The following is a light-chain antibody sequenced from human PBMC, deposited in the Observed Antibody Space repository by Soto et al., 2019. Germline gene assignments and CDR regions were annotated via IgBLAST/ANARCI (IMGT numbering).Light chain of an antibody. J-gene: IGLJ1*01. CDR2: EVT. CDR3: SSYAGSQAV. CDR1: SSDIGGYNY. Sequence: QSALTQPASVSGSPGQSITISCTGTSSDIGGYNYVSWFQHHPGKAPKLMIYEVTHRPSGVSDRFSGSKSGNTASLTISGLQAEDEADYYCSSYAGSQAVFGTGTKLTVL. V-gene: IGLV2-14*01.